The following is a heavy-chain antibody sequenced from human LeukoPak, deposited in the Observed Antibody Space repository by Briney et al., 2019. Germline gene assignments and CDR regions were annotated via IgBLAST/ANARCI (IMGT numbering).Heavy chain of an antibody. CDR3: ARVSGPGMNEYYHL. V-gene: IGHV3-74*01. D-gene: IGHD2-2*01. J-gene: IGHJ4*02. CDR1: GFTFSGAW. Sequence: PGGSLRLSCAASGFTFSGAWIHWVRQAPGKGLMWVSRINDDGSSTRHADSVKGRFTISRDNAKNTLYLQMNSLRAEDTAVYYCARVSGPGMNEYYHLWGQATLVTVSS. CDR2: INDDGSST.